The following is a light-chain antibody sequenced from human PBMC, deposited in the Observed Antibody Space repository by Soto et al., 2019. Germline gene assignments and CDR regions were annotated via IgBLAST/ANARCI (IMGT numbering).Light chain of an antibody. Sequence: DIVMTQSPDSLAVSLGERATINCKSSQSVLYSSNNKNCLAWYQQKPRQPPKLLIYWASSRESGVPDRFSGSGSGTDFTLTISTLQAEDVAVYYCQQYSSTPLTFGGGTKVEIE. CDR3: QQYSSTPLT. CDR1: QSVLYSSNNKNC. V-gene: IGKV4-1*01. CDR2: WAS. J-gene: IGKJ4*01.